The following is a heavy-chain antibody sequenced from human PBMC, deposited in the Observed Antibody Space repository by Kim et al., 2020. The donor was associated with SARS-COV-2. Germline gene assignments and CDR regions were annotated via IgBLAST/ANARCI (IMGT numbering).Heavy chain of an antibody. D-gene: IGHD6-13*01. Sequence: PSLESGVTISVDTSKNQLSLKLMSVTAADTAVYYCARHGSSSWYVDSWGQGTLVTVSS. CDR3: ARHGSSSWYVDS. J-gene: IGHJ4*02. V-gene: IGHV4-39*01.